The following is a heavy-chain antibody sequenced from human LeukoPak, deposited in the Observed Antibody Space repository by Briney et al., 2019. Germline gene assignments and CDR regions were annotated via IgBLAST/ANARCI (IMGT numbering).Heavy chain of an antibody. J-gene: IGHJ4*02. Sequence: GGSVKVSCKASGGTCSSYAISWVRQAPGQGLEWMGGIIPIFGTANYAQKFQGRVTITADESTSTAYMELSSLRSEDTAVYYCASPGYSSSWPYYFDYWGQGTLVTVSS. V-gene: IGHV1-69*13. CDR1: GGTCSSYA. D-gene: IGHD6-13*01. CDR3: ASPGYSSSWPYYFDY. CDR2: IIPIFGTA.